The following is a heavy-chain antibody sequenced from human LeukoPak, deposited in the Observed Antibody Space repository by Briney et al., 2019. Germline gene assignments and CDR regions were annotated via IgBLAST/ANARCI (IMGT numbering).Heavy chain of an antibody. CDR3: ARELSPGGPLWFGELYY. CDR1: GFTFSSYS. V-gene: IGHV3-21*01. J-gene: IGHJ4*02. D-gene: IGHD3-10*01. CDR2: ISSSSSYI. Sequence: GGSLRLSCAASGFTFSSYSMNWVRQAPGKGLEWVSSISSSSSYIYYADSVKGRFTISRDNAKNSPYLQMNSLRAEDTAVYYCARELSPGGPLWFGELYYWGQGTLVTVSS.